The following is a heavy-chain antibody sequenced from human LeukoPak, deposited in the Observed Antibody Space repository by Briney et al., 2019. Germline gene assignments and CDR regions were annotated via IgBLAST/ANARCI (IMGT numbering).Heavy chain of an antibody. V-gene: IGHV3-33*06. CDR3: AKEKMDAFDI. CDR2: IWYDGSNR. J-gene: IGHJ3*02. Sequence: GGSLRLSCAASGFSVNDYGMHWVRQAPGKGLEWVAVIWYDGSNRYYADSVKGRFTISRDNSKNTLYLQMNSLRAEDTAVYYCAKEKMDAFDIWGQGTMVTVSS. CDR1: GFSVNDYG.